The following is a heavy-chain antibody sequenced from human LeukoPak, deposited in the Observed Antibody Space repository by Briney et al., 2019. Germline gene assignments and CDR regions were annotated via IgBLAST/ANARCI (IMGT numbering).Heavy chain of an antibody. D-gene: IGHD6-13*01. CDR1: GASINSYY. Sequence: PSETLSLTCSVSGASINSYYWTWIRQPAGKGLEWIGRIYTSGSTNYNPSLKSRVTMSVDTSKNQFSLKLSSVTAADTAVYYCARVGGVAAAGHYYFDYWGQGTLVTVSS. CDR3: ARVGGVAAAGHYYFDY. J-gene: IGHJ4*02. CDR2: IYTSGST. V-gene: IGHV4-4*07.